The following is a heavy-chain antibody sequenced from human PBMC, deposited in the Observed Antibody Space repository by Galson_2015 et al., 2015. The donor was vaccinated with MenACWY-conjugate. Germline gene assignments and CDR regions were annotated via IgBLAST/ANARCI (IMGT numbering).Heavy chain of an antibody. J-gene: IGHJ6*03. D-gene: IGHD2-2*01. CDR3: ARALGGYCRRFPCPGNYMDV. CDR2: IYSGDNT. Sequence: SLRLSCAASGFSVGTHYLRWVRQAPGKRLRWVSLIYSGDNTYYADSVKGRFTISRDNSKNTLYLQMNTLRAGDTAVYYCARALGGYCRRFPCPGNYMDVWGKGTTVTVSS. CDR1: GFSVGTHY. V-gene: IGHV3-53*01.